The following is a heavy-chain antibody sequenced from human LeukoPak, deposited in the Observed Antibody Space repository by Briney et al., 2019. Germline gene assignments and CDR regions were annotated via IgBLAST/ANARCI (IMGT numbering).Heavy chain of an antibody. CDR3: AKDRWVAAAGTPYYFDY. D-gene: IGHD6-13*01. CDR1: GFTFSSYS. V-gene: IGHV3-21*04. CDR2: ISSSSSYI. J-gene: IGHJ4*02. Sequence: GGSLRLSCAASGFTFSSYSMNWVRQAPGKGLEWVSSISSSSSYIYYADSVKGRFAISRDNAKNSLYLQMNSLRAEDTAVYYCAKDRWVAAAGTPYYFDYWGQGTLVTVSS.